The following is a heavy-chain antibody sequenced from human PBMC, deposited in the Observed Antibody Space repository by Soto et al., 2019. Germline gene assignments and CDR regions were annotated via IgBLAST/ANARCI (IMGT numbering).Heavy chain of an antibody. CDR3: ARGDTGMVDY. V-gene: IGHV1-69*02. CDR1: GGTFSSYT. J-gene: IGHJ4*02. CDR2: IIPILGIA. Sequence: QVQLVQSGAEVKKPGSSVKVSCKASGGTFSSYTLSWVRQAPGQGREWLGRIIPILGIANYAQKFQGRVTITADKSTSTAYIELSSLISEDTAVYYCARGDTGMVDYWGQGTLVSVSS. D-gene: IGHD5-18*01.